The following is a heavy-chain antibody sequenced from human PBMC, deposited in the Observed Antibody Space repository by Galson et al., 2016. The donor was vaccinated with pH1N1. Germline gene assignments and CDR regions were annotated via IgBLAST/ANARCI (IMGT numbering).Heavy chain of an antibody. CDR2: FDPENDEI. CDR3: ATMDYGGNGYY. V-gene: IGHV1-24*01. J-gene: IGHJ4*02. CDR1: GSNLSELS. Sequence: SVKVSCKVSGSNLSELSMHWVRQAPGNGLEWMGGFDPENDEIVYAQKFQGRVTMAEDTSTDTAYMDLNSLRTDDTAVYYCATMDYGGNGYYWGQGTLVIVSS. D-gene: IGHD4-23*01.